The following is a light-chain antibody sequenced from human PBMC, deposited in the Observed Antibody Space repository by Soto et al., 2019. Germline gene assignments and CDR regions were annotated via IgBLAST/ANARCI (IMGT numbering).Light chain of an antibody. V-gene: IGKV3-20*01. CDR2: GAS. J-gene: IGKJ4*01. CDR3: QQYAGSPLT. CDR1: QSVSLTS. Sequence: EIVLTQSPGTLSLSPGERVTLSCRASQSVSLTSLAWYQQKPGRAPRLLIYGASYRATGIPDRFSGSGVGTDFTLTISRLEPEDFAVYYCQQYAGSPLTFGGGTKVEIK.